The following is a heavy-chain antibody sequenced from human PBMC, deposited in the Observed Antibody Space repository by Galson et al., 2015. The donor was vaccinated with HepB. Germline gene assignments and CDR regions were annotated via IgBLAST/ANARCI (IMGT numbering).Heavy chain of an antibody. Sequence: SLRLSCAASGFTFDDYAMHWVRQAPGKGLEWVSGISWNSGSIGYADSVKGRFTISRDNAKNSLYLQMNSLRAEDTALYYCAKGGATIFTEVFDPWGQGTLVTVSS. J-gene: IGHJ5*02. V-gene: IGHV3-9*01. CDR3: AKGGATIFTEVFDP. CDR2: ISWNSGSI. D-gene: IGHD3-3*01. CDR1: GFTFDDYA.